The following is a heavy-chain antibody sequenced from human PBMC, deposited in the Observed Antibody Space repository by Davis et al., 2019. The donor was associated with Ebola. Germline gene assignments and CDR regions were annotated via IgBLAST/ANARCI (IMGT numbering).Heavy chain of an antibody. V-gene: IGHV4-59*01. Sequence: MPSETLSLTCAVYSGSFSSYYWSWIRQPPGKGLEWIGYIYYSGSTNYNPSLKSRVTISVDTSKNQFSLKLSSVTAADTAVYYCARVVRYQLLSMDVWGQGTTVTVSS. J-gene: IGHJ6*02. D-gene: IGHD2-2*01. CDR1: SGSFSSYY. CDR2: IYYSGST. CDR3: ARVVRYQLLSMDV.